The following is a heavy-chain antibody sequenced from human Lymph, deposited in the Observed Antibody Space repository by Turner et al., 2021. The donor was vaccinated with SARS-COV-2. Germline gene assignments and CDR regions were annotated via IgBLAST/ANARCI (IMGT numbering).Heavy chain of an antibody. CDR1: GFTFSSYA. J-gene: IGHJ3*02. CDR3: AKGVRGVIIPEAFDI. Sequence: EVQLLESGGGLVQPGGSLRLSCAASGFTFSSYAMSWVRQAPGKGVGWVSTIRGRGGSTYYAESVKGRFTISRDNSKNPVYLQMNSLRAEDTAVYYCAKGVRGVIIPEAFDIWGQGTMVTISS. CDR2: IRGRGGST. V-gene: IGHV3-23*01. D-gene: IGHD3-10*01.